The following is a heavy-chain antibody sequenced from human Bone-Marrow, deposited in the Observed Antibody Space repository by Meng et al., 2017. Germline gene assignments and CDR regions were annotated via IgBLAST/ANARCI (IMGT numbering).Heavy chain of an antibody. D-gene: IGHD3-10*01. J-gene: IGHJ5*02. CDR3: ARANVNYGVVDP. CDR1: AVSTSRVSYD. Sequence: VQRSGSSPGLPKPSHTLSLTCPGSAVSTSRVSYDWSCHPQHTGKGLEWISYFYYGESTYSNPSLKSLVTIAADTSKIQFTLKLSSAAAADTAVYYCARANVNYGVVDPWGQGTLVTVSS. V-gene: IGHV4-31*01. CDR2: FYYGEST.